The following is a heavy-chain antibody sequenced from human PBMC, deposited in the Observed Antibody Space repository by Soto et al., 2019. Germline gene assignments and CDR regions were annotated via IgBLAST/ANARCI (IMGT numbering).Heavy chain of an antibody. D-gene: IGHD6-19*01. CDR3: AKVMGQWRGFDP. J-gene: IGHJ5*02. V-gene: IGHV3-23*01. Sequence: EVQLLESGGGLVQPGGSLRLSCAASGFTFSSYVMSWVRQAPGKGLEWVSAISGSGGSTYYADSVKGRFTISRDNSKNTLYLQMNSLRAEDTAVYYCAKVMGQWRGFDPWGQGTLVTVSS. CDR2: ISGSGGST. CDR1: GFTFSSYV.